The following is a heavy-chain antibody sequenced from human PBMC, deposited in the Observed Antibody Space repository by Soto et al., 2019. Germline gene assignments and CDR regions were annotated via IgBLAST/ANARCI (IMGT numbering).Heavy chain of an antibody. V-gene: IGHV3-11*05. J-gene: IGHJ4*02. CDR2: ISSSSSHT. CDR3: ARRISAHFDS. CDR1: GFVFSDYY. Sequence: QVQLVESGGGLVKAGGSLRLSCAASGFVFSDYYMTWIRQAPGKGLEWLTYISSSSSHTNYADSVKGRFTISRDNAKNSVYLQIISLRAEDTAVYYCARRISAHFDSGGQGTLVTVSS.